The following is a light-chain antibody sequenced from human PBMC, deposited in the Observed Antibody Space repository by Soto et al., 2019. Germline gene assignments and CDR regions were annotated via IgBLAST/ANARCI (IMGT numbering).Light chain of an antibody. J-gene: IGKJ1*01. CDR3: QQYNNWAGT. V-gene: IGKV3-15*01. CDR1: QSVSSN. Sequence: EIVMTQSPATLSVSPGERATLSCRASQSVSSNLAWYQQKPGQAPRLLIYGASTRATGIPARFSGSGSGTEFTLTISSLQSEDFAVYYCQQYNNWAGTFVQGTKVEIK. CDR2: GAS.